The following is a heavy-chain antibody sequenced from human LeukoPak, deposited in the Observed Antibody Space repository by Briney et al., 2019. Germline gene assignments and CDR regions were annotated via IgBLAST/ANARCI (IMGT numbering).Heavy chain of an antibody. CDR1: GFTFSSHA. J-gene: IGHJ4*02. D-gene: IGHD3-22*01. Sequence: PGGSLRLSCAASGFTFSSHAMQWVRQAPGKGLEWVSGISPSGSSTNYADSVQGLFPVSRDNSKDMLYLQMKSLRAEDTAMYYCAKDWNYDSRGLNYFDYWGQGALVTVSS. V-gene: IGHV3-23*01. CDR2: ISPSGSST. CDR3: AKDWNYDSRGLNYFDY.